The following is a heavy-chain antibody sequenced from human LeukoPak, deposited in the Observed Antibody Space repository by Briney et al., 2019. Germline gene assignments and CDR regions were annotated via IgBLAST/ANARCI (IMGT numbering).Heavy chain of an antibody. V-gene: IGHV1-8*03. Sequence: ASVRVSCKASGYTFTSYGISWVRQATGQGLEWMGWMNPNSGNTGYAQKSQGRVTITRNTSISTAYMELSSLGSEDTAVYYCARGQFCGGDCYQSDAFDIWGQGTTVTVSS. D-gene: IGHD2-21*01. CDR2: MNPNSGNT. CDR3: ARGQFCGGDCYQSDAFDI. J-gene: IGHJ3*02. CDR1: GYTFTSYG.